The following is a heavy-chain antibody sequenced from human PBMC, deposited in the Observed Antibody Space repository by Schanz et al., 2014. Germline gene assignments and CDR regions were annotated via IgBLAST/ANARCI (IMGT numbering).Heavy chain of an antibody. CDR1: GGSITSANHF. J-gene: IGHJ4*02. V-gene: IGHV4-39*07. CDR2: SFFSGSA. CDR3: ARGRVVPAAPEFDY. D-gene: IGHD2-2*01. Sequence: QLQLQESGPGLVKASETLSLTCTVSGGSITSANHFWGWVRQPPGKGLEWIGSSFFSGSAFHNPSLKSRVTISVDTSKKQFSLNLSSVTAADTAVYYCARGRVVPAAPEFDYWGQGILVTVSS.